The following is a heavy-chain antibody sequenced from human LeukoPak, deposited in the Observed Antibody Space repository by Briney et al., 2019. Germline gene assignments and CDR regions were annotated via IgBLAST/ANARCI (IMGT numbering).Heavy chain of an antibody. CDR1: GFTFSSYG. V-gene: IGHV3-23*01. D-gene: IGHD5-18*01. CDR3: AKDGGGYSYGPFDY. J-gene: IGHJ4*02. Sequence: GGSLGLSCAAFGFTFSSYGMSWVRQAPGKGLEWVSAISGSGGSTYYADSVKGRFTISRDNSKNTLYLQMNSLRAEDTAVYYCAKDGGGYSYGPFDYWGQGTLVTVSS. CDR2: ISGSGGST.